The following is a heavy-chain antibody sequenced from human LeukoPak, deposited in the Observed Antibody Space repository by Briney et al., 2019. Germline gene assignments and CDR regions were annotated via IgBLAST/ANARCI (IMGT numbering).Heavy chain of an antibody. CDR2: IRSSSRYI. D-gene: IGHD3-22*01. Sequence: PGGSLRLSCAASGFAFDEYSMQWVRQAPGKGLEWVSSIRSSSRYIYYADSVKGRFTISRDNAKNSLSLQMNSLRAEDTAVYYCARDYYDSSGYPAAFDIWGQGTVVTVSS. CDR1: GFAFDEYS. V-gene: IGHV3-21*01. CDR3: ARDYYDSSGYPAAFDI. J-gene: IGHJ3*02.